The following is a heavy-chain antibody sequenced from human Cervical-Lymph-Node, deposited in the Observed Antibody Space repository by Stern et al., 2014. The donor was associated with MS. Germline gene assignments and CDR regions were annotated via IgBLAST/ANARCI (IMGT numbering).Heavy chain of an antibody. Sequence: VQLVESGAEVKKPGYSVTVSCTASGGTFNSYAISWVRQAPGHGLEWIGGIIPIFDPATYAQQFRGRVTIPADKATTTTYIEMRSLKSEATAVYYCAKTDYYGGNSLYFDYWGQGTLVTVSS. CDR3: AKTDYYGGNSLYFDY. D-gene: IGHD4-23*01. V-gene: IGHV1-69*06. CDR2: IIPIFDPA. CDR1: GGTFNSYA. J-gene: IGHJ4*02.